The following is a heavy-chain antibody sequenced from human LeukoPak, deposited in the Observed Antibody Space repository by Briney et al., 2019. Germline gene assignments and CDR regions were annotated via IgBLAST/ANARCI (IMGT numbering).Heavy chain of an antibody. CDR1: GFTFRSYD. V-gene: IGHV3-23*01. J-gene: IGHJ4*02. CDR3: ALIVVVPTSY. Sequence: GGSLRLSCEASGFTFRSYDMSWVRQAPGKGLEWVSAISGSGGSTYYADSVKGRFTISRDNSKNTLYLQMNSLRAEDTAVYYFALIVVVPTSYWGQGTLVTVSS. D-gene: IGHD3-22*01. CDR2: ISGSGGST.